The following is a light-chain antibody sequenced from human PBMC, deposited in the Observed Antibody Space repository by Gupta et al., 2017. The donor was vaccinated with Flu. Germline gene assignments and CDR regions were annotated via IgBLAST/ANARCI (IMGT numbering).Light chain of an antibody. CDR1: KSVARN. V-gene: IGKV3-15*01. Sequence: ETLMTQSPATLSVSPGERASLSCRASKSVARNVAWFQQKPGQAPRLLIYGASTRATDVPARFGGSGSGTEFDLIISSLQSEDSAFYYCLQFNDWPLTFGGGTMVEIK. CDR2: GAS. J-gene: IGKJ4*01. CDR3: LQFNDWPLT.